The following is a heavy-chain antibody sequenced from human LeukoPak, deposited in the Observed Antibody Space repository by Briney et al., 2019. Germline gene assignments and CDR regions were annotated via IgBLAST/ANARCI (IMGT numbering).Heavy chain of an antibody. V-gene: IGHV4-59*01. CDR1: GGSISSYY. D-gene: IGHD6-13*01. Sequence: SETLSLTCTVSGGSISSYYWNWIRQPPGKGLEWIGYIYYSGSTNYNPSLKSRVTISVDTSKNQFSLKLSSVTAADTAVYYCARDAPTAAGTYYYGMDVWGKGTTVTVSS. CDR2: IYYSGST. CDR3: ARDAPTAAGTYYYGMDV. J-gene: IGHJ6*04.